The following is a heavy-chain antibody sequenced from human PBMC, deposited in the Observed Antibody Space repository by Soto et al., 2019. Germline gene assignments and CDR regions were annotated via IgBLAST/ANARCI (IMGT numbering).Heavy chain of an antibody. D-gene: IGHD3-10*01. CDR2: MNPNSGNT. CDR1: GYTFTSYD. V-gene: IGHV1-8*01. J-gene: IGHJ3*02. CDR3: ARGLYYYGSGTHDAFDI. Sequence: QVQLVQSGAEVKKPGASVKVSCKASGYTFTSYDINWVRQATGQGLEWMGWMNPNSGNTGYAQKFQGRVTMTRNTSISTAYMELSSLRSEDTAVYYCARGLYYYGSGTHDAFDIWGQGTMVPVSS.